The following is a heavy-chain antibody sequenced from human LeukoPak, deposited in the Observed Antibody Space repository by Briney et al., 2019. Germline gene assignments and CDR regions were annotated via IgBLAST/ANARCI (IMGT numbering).Heavy chain of an antibody. D-gene: IGHD1-26*01. Sequence: GGSLRLSCAASGFTFSSYAMHWVRQAPGKGLEWMAVISYDGSNKYYADSVKGRFTISRDNSKNTLYLQMNSLRAEDTAVYYCARDQWVEVGTSFDYWGQGTLVTVSS. CDR1: GFTFSSYA. CDR3: ARDQWVEVGTSFDY. J-gene: IGHJ4*02. CDR2: ISYDGSNK. V-gene: IGHV3-30-3*01.